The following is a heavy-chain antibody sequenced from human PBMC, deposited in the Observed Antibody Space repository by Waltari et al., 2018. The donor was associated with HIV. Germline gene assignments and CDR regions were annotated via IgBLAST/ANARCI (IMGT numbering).Heavy chain of an antibody. CDR3: TTEFFYWLGLG. V-gene: IGHV3-15*01. J-gene: IGHJ4*02. CDR2: IKSKTAGGTT. Sequence: EVQLVESGGGLVKPGGSLRLSCAASGFTFRNAWMSWVRQAPGKGLEWVGRIKSKTAGGTTDYAAPVKGRFTISRDDSKNTLYLQMNSLKTEDTAVYYCTTEFFYWLGLGWGQGTLVTVSS. CDR1: GFTFRNAW. D-gene: IGHD6-19*01.